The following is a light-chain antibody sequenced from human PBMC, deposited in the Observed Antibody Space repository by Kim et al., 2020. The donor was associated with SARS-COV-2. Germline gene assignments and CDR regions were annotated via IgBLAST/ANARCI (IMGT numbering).Light chain of an antibody. V-gene: IGKV1-33*01. CDR3: QQFDDLPLT. J-gene: IGKJ4*01. CDR1: QDISNY. CDR2: DAS. Sequence: DIQMTQSPSSLSASVGDRLTITCQATQDISNYVNWYQQRPGKAPKLLIYDASKLQTGVPSRFSGSGSGTDFTFTISSLQPEDVATYYCQQFDDLPLTFGGGTKVDIK.